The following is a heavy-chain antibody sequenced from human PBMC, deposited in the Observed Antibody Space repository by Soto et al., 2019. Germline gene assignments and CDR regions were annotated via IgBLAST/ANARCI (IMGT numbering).Heavy chain of an antibody. CDR2: IIPILGIA. CDR1: GGTFSSYT. Sequence: QVQLVQSGAEVKKPGSSVKVSCKASGGTFSSYTISWVRQAPGQGLEWMGRIIPILGIANYAQKFQGRVTXTXDXXTSTAYMELSSLRSEDPAVDYCARKRSYGSGGMDVWGQGTTVTVSS. V-gene: IGHV1-69*02. CDR3: ARKRSYGSGGMDV. J-gene: IGHJ6*02. D-gene: IGHD3-10*01.